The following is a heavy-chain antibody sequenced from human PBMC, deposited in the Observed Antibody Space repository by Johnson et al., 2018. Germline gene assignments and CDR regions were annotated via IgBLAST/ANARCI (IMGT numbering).Heavy chain of an antibody. CDR3: AKVPYSSSAHPQH. D-gene: IGHD6-6*01. V-gene: IGHV3-30*02. CDR2: IWYDGSNK. J-gene: IGHJ1*01. CDR1: GFTFSNAW. Sequence: QVQLVESGGGLVQAGGSLRLSCAASGFTFSNAWMNWVRQVPGKGLEWVAVIWYDGSNKYYADSVKGRFTISRDNSKNTLYLQRNSLRAEDTAVYYCAKVPYSSSAHPQHWGQGTLVTVSS.